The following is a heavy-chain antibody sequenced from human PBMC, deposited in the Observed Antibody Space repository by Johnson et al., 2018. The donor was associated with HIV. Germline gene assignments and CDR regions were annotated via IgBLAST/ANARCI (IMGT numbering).Heavy chain of an antibody. CDR1: GFNFSTYG. Sequence: QVQLVESGGGVVQPGRSLRLSCTASGFNFSTYGMHCVRQAPGKGLEWVAVISYDGSNRYYADSVKGRFTISRENAKNSLYLQMNSLRAGDTAVYYCAKDNPGVSHAFDIWGQGTMVTVSS. D-gene: IGHD1-14*01. J-gene: IGHJ3*02. CDR3: AKDNPGVSHAFDI. CDR2: ISYDGSNR. V-gene: IGHV3-30*19.